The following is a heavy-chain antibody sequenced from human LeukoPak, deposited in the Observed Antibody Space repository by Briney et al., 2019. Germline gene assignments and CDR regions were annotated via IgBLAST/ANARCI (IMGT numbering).Heavy chain of an antibody. Sequence: SETLSLTCTVSGGSISSGDYYWSWIRQPPGKGLEWIGYIYYSGSTYYNPPLKSRVTISVDTSKNQFSLKLSSVTAADTAVYYCARDPGYYDSSGYVDWGQGTLVTVSS. V-gene: IGHV4-30-4*01. D-gene: IGHD3-22*01. CDR3: ARDPGYYDSSGYVD. CDR2: IYYSGST. CDR1: GGSISSGDYY. J-gene: IGHJ4*02.